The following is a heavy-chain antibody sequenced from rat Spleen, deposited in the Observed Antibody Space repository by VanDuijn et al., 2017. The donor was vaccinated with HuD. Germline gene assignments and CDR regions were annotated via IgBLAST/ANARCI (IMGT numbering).Heavy chain of an antibody. CDR3: ARDGYSGSDY. D-gene: IGHD1-1*01. Sequence: QVQLKESGPGLVKPSETLSLTCTVSGFSLTSYHVSWVRQPPGKGLEWMGVIWGDGSTAYNSALKSRLSISRDTSKSQVFLKMSSLKTEDTATYYCARDGYSGSDYWGQGVMVTVSS. CDR2: IWGDGST. CDR1: GFSLTSYH. V-gene: IGHV2-32*01. J-gene: IGHJ2*01.